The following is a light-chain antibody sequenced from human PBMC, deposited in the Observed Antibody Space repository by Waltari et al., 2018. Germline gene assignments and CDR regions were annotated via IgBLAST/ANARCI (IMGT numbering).Light chain of an antibody. J-gene: IGLJ3*02. CDR3: NSYTGSSSWV. CDR1: SSDIRFSNY. V-gene: IGLV2-14*01. CDR2: DVS. Sequence: QSALTQPASVSGSPGQSITISCYVTSSDIRFSNYVSWYQKHPDKAPKPMIYDVSQRPSGVSERFSGSKSGNTASLTISGLQAEDEADYYCNSYTGSSSWVFGGGTKVTVL.